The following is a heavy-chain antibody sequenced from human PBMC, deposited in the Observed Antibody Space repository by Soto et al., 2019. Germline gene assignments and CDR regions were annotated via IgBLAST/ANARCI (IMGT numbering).Heavy chain of an antibody. CDR1: GFTFSSYS. Sequence: GGSLRLSCAASGFTFSSYSMNWVRQAPGKGLEWVSYISSSSSTIYYADSVKGRFTISRDNAKNSLYLQMNSLRDEDTAVYYCARILVPAHEGQLPRLYYFDYWGQGTLVTVSS. CDR3: ARILVPAHEGQLPRLYYFDY. CDR2: ISSSSSTI. J-gene: IGHJ4*02. V-gene: IGHV3-48*02. D-gene: IGHD6-6*01.